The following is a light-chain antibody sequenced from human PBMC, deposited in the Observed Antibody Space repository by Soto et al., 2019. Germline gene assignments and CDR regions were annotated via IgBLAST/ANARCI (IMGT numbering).Light chain of an antibody. CDR2: GAS. V-gene: IGKV3-20*01. CDR3: QQYGSSPVT. J-gene: IGKJ1*01. Sequence: EIVLTQSPGTLSLSPGERATLSCRASQSVSSSYLAWYQQKTGQAPRLLIYGASSRATGIPDRFSDSGSGTDFTLTISRLEPEDFAVYYCQQYGSSPVTFGQGTKVDI. CDR1: QSVSSSY.